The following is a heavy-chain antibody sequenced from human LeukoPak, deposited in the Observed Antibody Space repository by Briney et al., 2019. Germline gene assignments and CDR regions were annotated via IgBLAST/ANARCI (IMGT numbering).Heavy chain of an antibody. CDR2: IYYSGST. Sequence: SETLSLTCTVSGGSISSSSFYWGCIRQPPGKGLEWIGSIYYSGSTYYNPSLKSRLTISVDTSKNQFSLKLSSVTAADTAVYYCARQHYDFSNSYFNWLDPWGQGTLVTVSS. D-gene: IGHD3-3*01. V-gene: IGHV4-39*01. CDR1: GGSISSSSFY. J-gene: IGHJ5*02. CDR3: ARQHYDFSNSYFNWLDP.